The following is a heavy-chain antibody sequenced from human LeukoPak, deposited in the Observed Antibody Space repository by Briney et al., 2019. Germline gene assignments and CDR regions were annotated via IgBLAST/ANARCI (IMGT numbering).Heavy chain of an antibody. CDR1: GGSISSYY. V-gene: IGHV4-4*07. CDR2: IYTSGST. CDR3: ARDPGIVGALDAFDI. D-gene: IGHD1-26*01. Sequence: SETLSLTCTVSGGSISSYYWSWIRQPAGKGLEWIGRIYTSGSTNYNPSLKSRVTMSVDTSKNQFSLKLSSVTAADTAVYYCARDPGIVGALDAFDIWGQGTMVTVSS. J-gene: IGHJ3*02.